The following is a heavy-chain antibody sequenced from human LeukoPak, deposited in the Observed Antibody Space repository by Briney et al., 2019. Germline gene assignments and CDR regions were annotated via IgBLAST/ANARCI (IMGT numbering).Heavy chain of an antibody. J-gene: IGHJ5*02. D-gene: IGHD3-10*01. V-gene: IGHV3-11*06. Sequence: GGSLRLSCAASGFPFRVYYMRWMRQAPGKGRECVSYISSSSSYTNYADSVKGRFTISRDNAKNSLYLQMNSLRAEDTAVYYCARGITMVRGVIKIAWGQGTLVTVSS. CDR1: GFPFRVYY. CDR3: ARGITMVRGVIKIA. CDR2: ISSSSSYT.